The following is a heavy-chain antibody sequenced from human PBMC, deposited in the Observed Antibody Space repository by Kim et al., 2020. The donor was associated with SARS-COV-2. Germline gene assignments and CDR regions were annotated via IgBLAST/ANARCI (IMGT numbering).Heavy chain of an antibody. CDR1: GGSFSGYY. Sequence: SETLSLTCAVYGGSFSGYYWSWIRQPPGKALEWIGEINHSGSTNYNPSLKSRVTISVDTSKNQFSLKLSSVTAADTAVYYCARGDRYAMVRGVLRETWFDPWGQGTLVTVSS. CDR3: ARGDRYAMVRGVLRETWFDP. V-gene: IGHV4-34*01. D-gene: IGHD3-10*01. J-gene: IGHJ5*02. CDR2: INHSGST.